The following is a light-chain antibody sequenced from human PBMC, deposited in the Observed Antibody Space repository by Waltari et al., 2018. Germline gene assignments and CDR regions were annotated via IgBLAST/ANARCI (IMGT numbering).Light chain of an antibody. CDR1: QSVTTN. V-gene: IGKV3-15*01. CDR2: AAS. Sequence: TQSPATLPVSPGETATLSCRASQSVTTNLAWYQQKLGQAPRLLIFAASTRATGVPVRFSGSGSGTEFTLSISSLQSEDFAVYYCQQYDKWPPRYTFGPGTRVEIK. J-gene: IGKJ4*02. CDR3: QQYDKWPPRYT.